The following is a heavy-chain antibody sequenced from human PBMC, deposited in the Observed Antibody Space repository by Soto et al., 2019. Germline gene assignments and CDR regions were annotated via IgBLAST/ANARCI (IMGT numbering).Heavy chain of an antibody. V-gene: IGHV5-51*01. CDR3: AKTLRYFDWGDAFDI. D-gene: IGHD3-9*01. J-gene: IGHJ3*02. CDR1: GYSFTSNW. CDR2: INPADSDI. Sequence: ESLKISCEASGYSFTSNWIGWVRQMPGKGLEWMGIINPADSDIKYSPSFQGQVTTSADKSISTAYLQWSSLKASDTAMYYCAKTLRYFDWGDAFDIWGQGTMVTVSS.